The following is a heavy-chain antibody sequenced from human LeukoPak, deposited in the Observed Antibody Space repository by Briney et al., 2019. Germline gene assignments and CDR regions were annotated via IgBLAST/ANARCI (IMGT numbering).Heavy chain of an antibody. V-gene: IGHV3-23*01. CDR1: GFTFSSYA. D-gene: IGHD2-15*01. CDR2: ISGSGGST. Sequence: GGSLRLSCAASGFTFSSYAMSWVRQAPGKGLELVSAISGSGGSTYYADSVKGRFTISRDNSKNTLYLQMNSLRAEDTAVYYCAKEIEHCSGGSCFLDAFDIWGQGTMVTVSS. CDR3: AKEIEHCSGGSCFLDAFDI. J-gene: IGHJ3*02.